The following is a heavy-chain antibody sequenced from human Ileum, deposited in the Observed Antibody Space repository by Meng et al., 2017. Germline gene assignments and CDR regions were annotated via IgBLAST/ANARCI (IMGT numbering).Heavy chain of an antibody. CDR3: VREQYESRGH. CDR2: IYSGGST. J-gene: IGHJ4*02. Sequence: EGGLVEAGGGLVQPGGSLGLSCAASGFTVSSNYMSWVRQAPGKGLEWVSVIYSGGSTYYADSVKGRFIISRDNSRNTLYLQMNSLRADDTAVYYCVREQYESRGHWGQGTLVTVSS. D-gene: IGHD3-22*01. CDR1: GFTVSSNY. V-gene: IGHV3-53*01.